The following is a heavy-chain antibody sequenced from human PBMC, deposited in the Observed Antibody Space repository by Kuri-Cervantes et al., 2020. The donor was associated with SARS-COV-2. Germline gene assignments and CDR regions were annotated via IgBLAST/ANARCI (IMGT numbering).Heavy chain of an antibody. CDR3: ARSRIAVADWYFDL. V-gene: IGHV4-39*07. CDR1: GGSISSSSYY. Sequence: SETLSLTCTVSGGSISSSSYYWGWTRQPPGKGLEWIGSMYHSGSTYYNPSLKSRLTISVDTSKNQFSLKLGSVTAADTAVYYCARSRIAVADWYFDLWGRGTLVTVSS. J-gene: IGHJ2*01. D-gene: IGHD6-19*01. CDR2: MYHSGST.